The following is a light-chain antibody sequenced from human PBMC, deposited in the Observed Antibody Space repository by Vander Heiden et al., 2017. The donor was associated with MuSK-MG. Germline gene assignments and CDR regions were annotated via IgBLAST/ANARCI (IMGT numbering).Light chain of an antibody. V-gene: IGKV1-39*01. CDR3: QQSYSTPRT. CDR1: QSISTY. Sequence: IQLTHSASSLSASVGDRVTITCRASQSISTYLNWYQQKPGKAPKLLIYAASSLQSGVPSRFRGSGSGTDFTLTISSLQPEDFATYSCQQSYSTPRTFGQGTKLDIK. J-gene: IGKJ2*01. CDR2: AAS.